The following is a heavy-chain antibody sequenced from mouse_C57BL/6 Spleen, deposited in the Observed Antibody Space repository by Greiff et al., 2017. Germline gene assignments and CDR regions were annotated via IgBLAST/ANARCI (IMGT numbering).Heavy chain of an antibody. CDR3: ASLTARYFDV. Sequence: QVQLQQSGPELVKPGASVKISCKASGYAFSSSWMNWVKQRPGKGLEWIGRIYPGDGDTNYNGKFKGKATLTADKSSSTAYMQLSSLTSGDSAVYFGASLTARYFDVWGTGTTVTVSS. J-gene: IGHJ1*03. CDR2: IYPGDGDT. D-gene: IGHD1-2*01. CDR1: GYAFSSSW. V-gene: IGHV1-82*01.